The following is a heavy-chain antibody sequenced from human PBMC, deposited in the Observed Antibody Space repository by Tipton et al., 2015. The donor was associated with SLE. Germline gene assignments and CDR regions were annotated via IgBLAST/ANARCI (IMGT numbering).Heavy chain of an antibody. CDR1: GGSISSSSYY. V-gene: IGHV4-39*07. Sequence: GLVKPSETLSLTCSVSGGSISSSSYYWGWIRQSPGKGLEWLGDIYHSATTKYNPSLKSRVTISVDKSKNQFSLKLTSVTAADTALYSCARAPIYYETSGPESGLDVWGLGTTVIVSS. CDR2: IYHSATT. CDR3: ARAPIYYETSGPESGLDV. J-gene: IGHJ6*02. D-gene: IGHD3-22*01.